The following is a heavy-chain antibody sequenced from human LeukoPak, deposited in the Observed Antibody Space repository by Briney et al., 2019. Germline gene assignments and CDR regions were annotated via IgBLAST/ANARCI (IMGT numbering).Heavy chain of an antibody. Sequence: PSETLSLTCAVYGGSFSGYYWSWIRQPPGKGLEWIGEINHSGSTNYNPSLKSRVTISVDTSKNQFSLKLSSVTAADTAVYYCARGLQDIVVVPAAMNIYYYYYMDVWGKGTTVTVSS. CDR2: INHSGST. D-gene: IGHD2-2*01. V-gene: IGHV4-34*01. CDR3: ARGLQDIVVVPAAMNIYYYYYMDV. CDR1: GGSFSGYY. J-gene: IGHJ6*03.